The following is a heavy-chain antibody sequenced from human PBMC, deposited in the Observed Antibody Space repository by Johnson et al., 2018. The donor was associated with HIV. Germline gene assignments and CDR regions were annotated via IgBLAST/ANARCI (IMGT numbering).Heavy chain of an antibody. Sequence: QVQLVESGGGLVKPGGSLRLSCAGSGFTFRDYYMNWIRQAPGKGLEWVSYISSSGSALYYADSVKGRFTISRDNAKNSLYLQMNSLRAEDTAVYYCAKDRRYCGGDCSVDAFDIWGQGKMVTVSS. J-gene: IGHJ3*02. CDR3: AKDRRYCGGDCSVDAFDI. CDR1: GFTFRDYY. CDR2: ISSSGSAL. V-gene: IGHV3-11*04. D-gene: IGHD2-21*02.